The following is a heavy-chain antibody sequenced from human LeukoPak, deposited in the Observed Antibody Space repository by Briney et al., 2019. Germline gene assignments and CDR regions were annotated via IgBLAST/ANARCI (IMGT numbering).Heavy chain of an antibody. V-gene: IGHV4-34*01. CDR2: INHSGST. CDR1: GGSFSGYY. Sequence: SETLSLTCAVYGGSFSGYYWSWIRQPPGKGLEWIGEINHSGSTNYNPSLKSRVTISVDTSKNQFSLKLSSVTAADTAVYYCASRGVVTAIRQAYNWFDPWGQGTLVTVSS. D-gene: IGHD2-21*02. J-gene: IGHJ5*02. CDR3: ASRGVVTAIRQAYNWFDP.